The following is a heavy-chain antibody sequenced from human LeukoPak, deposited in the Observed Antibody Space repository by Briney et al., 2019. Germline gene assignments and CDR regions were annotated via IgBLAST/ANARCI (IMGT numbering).Heavy chain of an antibody. CDR1: GFTFSNAW. Sequence: PGGSLRLSCAASGFTFSNAWTSWVRQAPGKGLEWVSSISSGGYTIKYHDSVRGRFIISRDNANNLLYLQMNSLRGDDTASYYCATDSSGFSYWGQGILVAVSS. V-gene: IGHV3-11*04. J-gene: IGHJ4*02. D-gene: IGHD3-22*01. CDR3: ATDSSGFSY. CDR2: ISSGGYTI.